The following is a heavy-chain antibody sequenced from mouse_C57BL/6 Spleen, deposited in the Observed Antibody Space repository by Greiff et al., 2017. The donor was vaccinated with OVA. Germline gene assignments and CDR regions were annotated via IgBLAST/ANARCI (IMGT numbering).Heavy chain of an antibody. CDR1: GYTFTSYW. D-gene: IGHD3-2*02. CDR3: ARRGELRFPFAY. V-gene: IGHV1-53*01. J-gene: IGHJ3*01. Sequence: VQLQQPGTELVKPGASVKLSCKASGYTFTSYWMHWVKQRPGQGLEWIGNIDPSNGGTNYNEKFKSKATMTVDKSSSTAYMQLSSLTSEDSAVYYCARRGELRFPFAYWGQGTLVTVSA. CDR2: IDPSNGGT.